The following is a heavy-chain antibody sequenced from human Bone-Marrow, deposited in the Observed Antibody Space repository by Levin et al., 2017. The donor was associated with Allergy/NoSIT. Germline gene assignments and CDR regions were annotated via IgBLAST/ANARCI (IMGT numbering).Heavy chain of an antibody. CDR3: ARRGDP. Sequence: SETLSLTCTVSGDSITSSTYYWDWIRQPPGKGLEWIGSVYSRGSTSYSPSLKSRITISIDTSKTQFFLRVRSVIAADTAVYYCARRGDPWGQGILVTVSS. CDR1: GDSITSSTYY. CDR2: VYSRGST. V-gene: IGHV4-39*01. J-gene: IGHJ5*02.